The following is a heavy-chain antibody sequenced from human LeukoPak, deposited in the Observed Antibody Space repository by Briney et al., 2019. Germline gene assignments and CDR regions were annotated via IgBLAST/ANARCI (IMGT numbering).Heavy chain of an antibody. Sequence: GGSLRLSCAASVFTLCDHYMIWVRQAPGEGGEWVGRTRDKAKSYTTEYAASVKGRFTVTRDDSKNSLSLQMNNVKTEDTAVYYCARDTHVAMDVWGKGTTVTVSS. CDR3: ARDTHVAMDV. V-gene: IGHV3-72*01. D-gene: IGHD2-21*01. J-gene: IGHJ6*04. CDR2: TRDKAKSYTT. CDR1: VFTLCDHY.